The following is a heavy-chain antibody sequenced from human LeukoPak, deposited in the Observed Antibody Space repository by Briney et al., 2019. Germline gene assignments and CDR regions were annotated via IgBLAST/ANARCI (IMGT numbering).Heavy chain of an antibody. V-gene: IGHV4-39*01. CDR1: GGSISSSSYS. D-gene: IGHD2-2*02. CDR2: IYYSGST. J-gene: IGHJ6*02. Sequence: KPSETLSLTCTVSGGSISSSSYSWGWIRQPPGKGLEWIGSIYYSGSTYYNPSLKSRVTISVDTSKNQSSLKLSSVTAADTAVYYCAGQGVVVPAAIRPRSYYYYGMDVWGQGTTVTVSS. CDR3: AGQGVVVPAAIRPRSYYYYGMDV.